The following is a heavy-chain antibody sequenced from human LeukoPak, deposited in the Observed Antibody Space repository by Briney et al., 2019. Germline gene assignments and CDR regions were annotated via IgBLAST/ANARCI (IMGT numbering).Heavy chain of an antibody. CDR3: TKDHDLVVEVADS. J-gene: IGHJ4*02. D-gene: IGHD2-15*01. CDR1: GFTFSDYY. Sequence: GGSLRLSCAASGFTFSDYYMSWVRQAPGKGLEWISGISGSGLTTYYIDSVKGRFTISRDKSKSTLYLQMNSLRAEDTAVYYCTKDHDLVVEVADSWGQGTLVTVSA. V-gene: IGHV3-23*01. CDR2: ISGSGLTT.